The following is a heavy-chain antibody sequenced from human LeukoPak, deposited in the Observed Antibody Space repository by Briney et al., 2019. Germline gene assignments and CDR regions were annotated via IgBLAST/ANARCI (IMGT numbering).Heavy chain of an antibody. J-gene: IGHJ6*03. CDR1: SGSISSGSYY. CDR2: MYTSGST. CDR3: ARGASSSSAIGYYYYYMDV. D-gene: IGHD6-6*01. Sequence: SETLSLTCTVSSGSISSGSYYWSWIRQPAGKGLDWIGRMYTSGSTNYNPSLKRRATISVGTSKNQFSLKLSSVTAADTAVYYCARGASSSSAIGYYYYYMDVWGKGTTVTVSS. V-gene: IGHV4-61*02.